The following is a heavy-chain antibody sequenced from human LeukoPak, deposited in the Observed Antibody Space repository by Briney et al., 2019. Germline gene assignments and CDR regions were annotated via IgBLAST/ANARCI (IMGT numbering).Heavy chain of an antibody. CDR1: GGSISSSSYY. CDR2: IYYSGST. Sequence: PSETLSLTCTVSGGSISSSSYYWGWIRQPPGKGLEWIGSIYYSGSTYYNPSLKGRVTISVDTSKNQFSLKLSSVTAADTAVYYCARIIAAAGTVDYWGQGTLVTVSS. CDR3: ARIIAAAGTVDY. V-gene: IGHV4-39*01. J-gene: IGHJ4*02. D-gene: IGHD6-13*01.